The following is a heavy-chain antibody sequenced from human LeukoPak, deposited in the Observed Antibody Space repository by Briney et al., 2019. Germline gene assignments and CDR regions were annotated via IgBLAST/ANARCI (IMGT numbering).Heavy chain of an antibody. D-gene: IGHD1/OR15-1a*01. Sequence: PGGSLRLSCAASGFTFSSSVMRWARQAPGKGLEWVAGICGSGDNKYYPDSVKGRFTISSDNSKKTLYLQMNSLRAADTAVYYFSKGPPALEHSTHMFDYWGQGPLATVSA. CDR1: GFTFSSSV. V-gene: IGHV3-23*01. J-gene: IGHJ4*02. CDR2: ICGSGDNK. CDR3: SKGPPALEHSTHMFDY.